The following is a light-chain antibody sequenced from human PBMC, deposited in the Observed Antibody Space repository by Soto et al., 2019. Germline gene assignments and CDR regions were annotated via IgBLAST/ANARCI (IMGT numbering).Light chain of an antibody. V-gene: IGKV3-11*01. CDR2: DAF. CDR1: EGVDRY. Sequence: LTHGAHILSLSPRHTAILSCRASEGVDRYVAWYQQKVGQAPRLLIYDAFTRATGVAARFSGSGSATDFTLTISSLEPEDFAVYYCQQRGRCPRTLGPGTKVDIK. CDR3: QQRGRCPRT. J-gene: IGKJ3*01.